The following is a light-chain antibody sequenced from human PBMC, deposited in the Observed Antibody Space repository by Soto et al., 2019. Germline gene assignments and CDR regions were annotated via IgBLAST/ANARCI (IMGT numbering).Light chain of an antibody. CDR3: QEANTLPIT. Sequence: DIQMTQSPSSVSASVGDRVTITCRASQDISPWLGWYQQKPGKAPRLLIYAASNLQTGVPSRFSGSGSGTDFTLTIISLQPEDFATYYCQEANTLPITFGQGIRLEIK. V-gene: IGKV1D-12*01. CDR1: QDISPW. CDR2: AAS. J-gene: IGKJ5*01.